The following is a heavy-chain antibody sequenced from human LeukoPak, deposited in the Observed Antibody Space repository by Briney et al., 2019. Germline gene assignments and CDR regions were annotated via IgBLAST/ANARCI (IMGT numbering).Heavy chain of an antibody. J-gene: IGHJ5*02. D-gene: IGHD5-18*01. CDR1: GGSFSGYY. CDR2: INHRGSP. CDR3: ARGRGKYSYGSFRPPRPTWFDP. V-gene: IGHV4-34*01. Sequence: SETLSLTCAVYGGSFSGYYWSWIRQPPGKGLEWIGEINHRGSPNYNPSLKSRVTISVDTSKNQFSLKLSSVTAADTAVYYCARGRGKYSYGSFRPPRPTWFDPWGQGTLVTVSS.